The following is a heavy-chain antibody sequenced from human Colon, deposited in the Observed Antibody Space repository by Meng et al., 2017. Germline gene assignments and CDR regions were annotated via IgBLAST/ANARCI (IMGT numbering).Heavy chain of an antibody. CDR1: GGSISGDGYY. Sequence: VQRKWSGPGLVKPSQTLSLTCVVSGGSISGDGYYWSWIRQHPGKGLEWIGYVHDSGDTYYKSSLKSRITISIDTSENQLSLKLKSVTAADTAVYYCARDPSNRGAFFDPWGQGTLVTVPS. D-gene: IGHD3-10*01. J-gene: IGHJ5*02. CDR2: VHDSGDT. V-gene: IGHV4-31*11. CDR3: ARDPSNRGAFFDP.